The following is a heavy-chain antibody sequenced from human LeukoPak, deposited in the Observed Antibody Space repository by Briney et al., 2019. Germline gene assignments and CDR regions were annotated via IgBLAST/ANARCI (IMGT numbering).Heavy chain of an antibody. D-gene: IGHD6-19*01. CDR2: INHSGST. CDR3: AREQWLVLAYFDY. Sequence: PSETLSLTCAVYGGSFSGYYWSWIRQPPGKGVEWIGEINHSGSTNYNPSLKSRVAISVDTSKNQFSLKLSSVTAADTAVYYCAREQWLVLAYFDYWGQGTLVTVSS. CDR1: GGSFSGYY. V-gene: IGHV4-34*01. J-gene: IGHJ4*02.